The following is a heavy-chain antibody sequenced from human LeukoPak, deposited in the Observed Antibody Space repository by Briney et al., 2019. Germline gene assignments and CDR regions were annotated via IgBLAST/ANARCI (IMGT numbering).Heavy chain of an antibody. V-gene: IGHV1-24*01. Sequence: ASVKVSCKVSGYTLTELSMHWVRQAPGKGLEWMGGFDPEDGETIYAQKFQGRVTMTEDTSTDTAYMELSSLRSEDTAVYYCARVFYCYGSGSYYPLFDYWGQGTLVTVSS. J-gene: IGHJ4*02. CDR2: FDPEDGET. CDR1: GYTLTELS. D-gene: IGHD3-10*01. CDR3: ARVFYCYGSGSYYPLFDY.